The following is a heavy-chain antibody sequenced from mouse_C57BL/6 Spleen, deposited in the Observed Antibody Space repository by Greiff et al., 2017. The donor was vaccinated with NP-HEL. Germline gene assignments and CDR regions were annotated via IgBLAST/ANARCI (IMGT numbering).Heavy chain of an antibody. J-gene: IGHJ2*01. V-gene: IGHV1-59*01. D-gene: IGHD1-1*01. CDR1: GYTFTSYW. Sequence: QVQLQQSGAELVRPGTSVKLSCKASGYTFTSYWMHWVKQRPGQGLEWIGVIDPSDSYTNYNQKFKGKATLTVDTSSSTAYMQLSSLTSEDSAVYYCARITTVVENYFDYWGQGTTLTVSS. CDR3: ARITTVVENYFDY. CDR2: IDPSDSYT.